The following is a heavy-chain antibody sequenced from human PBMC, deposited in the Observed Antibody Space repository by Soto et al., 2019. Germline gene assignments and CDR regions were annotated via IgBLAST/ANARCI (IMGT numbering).Heavy chain of an antibody. CDR1: GGSISSYY. CDR2: IYYSGST. D-gene: IGHD2-15*01. V-gene: IGHV4-59*08. Sequence: SETLSLTCTVSGGSISSYYWSWIRQPPGKGLEWIGYIYYSGSTNYNPSPKSRVTISVDTSKNQFSLKLSSVTAADTAVYYCARRGYCSGYDPWGQGTLVTVSS. J-gene: IGHJ5*02. CDR3: ARRGYCSGYDP.